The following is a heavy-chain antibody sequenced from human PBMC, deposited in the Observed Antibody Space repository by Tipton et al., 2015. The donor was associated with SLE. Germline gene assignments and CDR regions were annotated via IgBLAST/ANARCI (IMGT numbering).Heavy chain of an antibody. Sequence: TLSLTCAVSGGSIGSLPWWSWVRQPPGKGLEWIGEIHHDTGTTNYNPSLKSRVTISADKSKNQFSLELSSVTAADTAVYYCARGDTGDDYFDNWGQGTLVTVSS. CDR3: ARGDTGDDYFDN. CDR2: IHHDTGTT. J-gene: IGHJ4*02. V-gene: IGHV4-4*02. D-gene: IGHD7-27*01. CDR1: GGSIGSLPW.